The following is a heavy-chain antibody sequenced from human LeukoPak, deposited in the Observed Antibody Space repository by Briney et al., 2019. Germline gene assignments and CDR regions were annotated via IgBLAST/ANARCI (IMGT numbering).Heavy chain of an antibody. CDR2: ISSSSSYI. CDR1: GFTFSSYS. V-gene: IGHV3-21*01. CDR3: AREDYGDYFGY. Sequence: PGVSLRLSCAASGFTFSSYSMNWVRQAPGKGLEWVSSISSSSSYIYYADSVKGRFTISRDNAKSSLYLQMNSLRAEDTAVYYCAREDYGDYFGYWGQGTLVTVSS. D-gene: IGHD4-17*01. J-gene: IGHJ4*02.